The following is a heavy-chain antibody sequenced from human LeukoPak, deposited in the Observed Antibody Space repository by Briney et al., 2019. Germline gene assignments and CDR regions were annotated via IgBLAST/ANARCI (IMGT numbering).Heavy chain of an antibody. V-gene: IGHV4-4*07. J-gene: IGHJ4*02. D-gene: IGHD3-9*01. Sequence: PSETLSLTCTVSGGSISSYYWSWTRPPAGKGLEWFGRIYTSGSTNYSPSLKSRVPMSVDTSKSQFSLKLSSVTAADTAVYYCARDRDDILTGYGFDYWGQGTLVTVSS. CDR3: ARDRDDILTGYGFDY. CDR1: GGSISSYY. CDR2: IYTSGST.